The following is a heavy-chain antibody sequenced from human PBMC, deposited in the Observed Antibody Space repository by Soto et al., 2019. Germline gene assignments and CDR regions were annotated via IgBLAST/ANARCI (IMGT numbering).Heavy chain of an antibody. D-gene: IGHD3-10*01. Sequence: EVQVVESGGDLVQPGTSLRISCKVSGFTFDDYAMHWVRQVPGKGLEWVAGISWNGVSIGYGDSVKGRFTVSRDNAKNSVDLQMTSLRIEDTGTYYCAKDMGSNWRGGSGAVLYYYGMDVWGQGATVTVS. V-gene: IGHV3-9*01. CDR1: GFTFDDYA. J-gene: IGHJ6*02. CDR2: ISWNGVSI. CDR3: AKDMGSNWRGGSGAVLYYYGMDV.